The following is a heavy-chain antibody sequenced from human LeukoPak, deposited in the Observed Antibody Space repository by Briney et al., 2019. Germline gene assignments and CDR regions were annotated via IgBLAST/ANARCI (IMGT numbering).Heavy chain of an antibody. Sequence: GGSLRLSCAASGFTFSSYSMNWVRQAPGKGLEWVSSISSSSSYIYYADSVKGRFTISRDNAKNSLYLQMNSLRAEDTAVYYCARSNGAGRMAPGYWGQGTMVTVSS. CDR2: ISSSSSYI. V-gene: IGHV3-21*01. J-gene: IGHJ4*02. CDR1: GFTFSSYS. D-gene: IGHD3-10*01. CDR3: ARSNGAGRMAPGY.